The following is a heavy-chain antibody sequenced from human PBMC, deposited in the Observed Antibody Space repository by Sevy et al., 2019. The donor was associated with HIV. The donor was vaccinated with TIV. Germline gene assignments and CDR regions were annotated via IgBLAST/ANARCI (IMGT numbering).Heavy chain of an antibody. J-gene: IGHJ6*02. CDR3: AKDRVVIVGDAMDV. CDR1: GFTFSNYA. CDR2: ISGGDRST. D-gene: IGHD3-22*01. Sequence: GSLRLSCAASGFTFSNYAMNWVRQAPGKGLEWVSAISGGDRSTYYADSVKGRFTISRDNSKNTLYLHMNSLRAEDTARYYCAKDRVVIVGDAMDVWGQGTTVTVSS. V-gene: IGHV3-23*01.